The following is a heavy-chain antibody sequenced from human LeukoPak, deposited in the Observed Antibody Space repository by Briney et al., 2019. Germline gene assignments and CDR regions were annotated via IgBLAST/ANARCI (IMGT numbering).Heavy chain of an antibody. CDR3: ARAVVMVRAGGSYYYYYYMDV. CDR2: ISYDGSNT. V-gene: IGHV3-30*03. D-gene: IGHD3-10*01. CDR1: GFSFSDYN. J-gene: IGHJ6*03. Sequence: GGSLRLSCAASGFSFSDYNMHWVRQAPGKGLEWVAVISYDGSNTYYGDSVKGRFTISRDNSKNTLYLQMNSLRAEDTAVYYCARAVVMVRAGGSYYYYYYMDVWGKGTTVTVSS.